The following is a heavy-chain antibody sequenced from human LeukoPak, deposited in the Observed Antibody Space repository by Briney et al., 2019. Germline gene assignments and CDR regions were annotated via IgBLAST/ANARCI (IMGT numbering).Heavy chain of an antibody. CDR2: IWYDGSNK. D-gene: IGHD6-13*01. Sequence: PGRSLRLSCAASGFTFSNYGMHWVRQAPGKGLEWVAVIWYDGSNKYYTDSVKGRFTISRDNSKTTLYLQMNSLRAEDTAVYYCGVWYRNPKYYFDYWGQGTLVTVSS. CDR1: GFTFSNYG. V-gene: IGHV3-33*01. CDR3: GVWYRNPKYYFDY. J-gene: IGHJ4*02.